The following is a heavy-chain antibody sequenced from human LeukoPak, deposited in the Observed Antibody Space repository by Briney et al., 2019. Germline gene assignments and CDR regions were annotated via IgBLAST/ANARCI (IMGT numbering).Heavy chain of an antibody. V-gene: IGHV4-34*01. J-gene: IGHJ5*02. CDR1: GGSFSGYY. CDR2: INHSGST. D-gene: IGHD3-10*01. Sequence: SETLSLTCAVYGGSFSGYYWSWIRQPPGKGLEWIGEINHSGSTNYNPSLKSRITMSIDTSKNQFSLRLSSVTAADTALYYCARLGDLPDLWGQGTLVTVSS. CDR3: ARLGDLPDL.